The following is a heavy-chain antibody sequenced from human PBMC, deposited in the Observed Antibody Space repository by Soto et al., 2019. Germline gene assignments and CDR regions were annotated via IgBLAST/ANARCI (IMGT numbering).Heavy chain of an antibody. Sequence: SVKVSCKASGFTFTSSAVQWVRQARGQRLEWIGWIVVGSGNTNYAQKFQERVTITRDMSTSTAYMELSSLRSEDTAVYYCAAVGGYSLRVDYYYGMDVWGQGTTVTVSS. V-gene: IGHV1-58*01. J-gene: IGHJ6*02. CDR1: GFTFTSSA. CDR3: AAVGGYSLRVDYYYGMDV. D-gene: IGHD3-22*01. CDR2: IVVGSGNT.